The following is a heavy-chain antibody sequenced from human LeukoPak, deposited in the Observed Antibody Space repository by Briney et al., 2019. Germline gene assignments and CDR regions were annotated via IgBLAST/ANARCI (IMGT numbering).Heavy chain of an antibody. V-gene: IGHV3-23*01. Sequence: PGGSLRLSCAAPGFTFTTYAIGWVRQSPGKGLEWVSSISGGGGGTYYAEFVKGRFTISRDNSKNTLYLQMNSLRAEDTAVYYCAKFCDILTGYFDHWGQGTLVTVSS. CDR2: ISGGGGGT. CDR3: AKFCDILTGYFDH. D-gene: IGHD3-9*01. CDR1: GFTFTTYA. J-gene: IGHJ4*02.